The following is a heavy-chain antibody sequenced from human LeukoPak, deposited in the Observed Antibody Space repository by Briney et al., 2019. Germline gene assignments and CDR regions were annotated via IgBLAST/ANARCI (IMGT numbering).Heavy chain of an antibody. CDR3: ARDQSIAAAGTDYYYCYMDV. CDR1: GYTFTGYY. CDR2: INPNSGGT. Sequence: ASVKVSCKASGYTFTGYYMHWVRQAPGQGLEWMGWINPNSGGTNYAQKFQGRVTMTRDTSISTAYMELSGLTSDDTAVYYCARDQSIAAAGTDYYYCYMDVWGKGTTVTVSS. D-gene: IGHD6-13*01. J-gene: IGHJ6*03. V-gene: IGHV1-2*02.